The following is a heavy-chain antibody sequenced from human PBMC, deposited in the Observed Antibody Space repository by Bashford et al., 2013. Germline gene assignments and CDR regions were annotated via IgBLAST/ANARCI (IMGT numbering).Heavy chain of an antibody. CDR1: GGSVSSGSYF. J-gene: IGHJ4*02. Sequence: SSETLSLTCTVSGGSVSSGSYFWSWIRQPPGKGLEWIGYIYYTGSTNYNPSLKSRVTMSVDTSKNQFSLKLSSVTAADTAVYYCAACYYSSGWSRYLDYWGQGNPWVTVSS. V-gene: IGHV4-61*01. CDR2: IYYTGST. D-gene: IGHD6-19*01. CDR3: AACYYSSGWSRYLDY.